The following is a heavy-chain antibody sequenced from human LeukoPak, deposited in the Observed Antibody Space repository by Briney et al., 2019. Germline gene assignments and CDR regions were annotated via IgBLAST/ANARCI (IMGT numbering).Heavy chain of an antibody. CDR3: ARERTLNFWYFDL. CDR2: IYFRGST. J-gene: IGHJ2*01. Sequence: SETLSLTCTVSGDSVSSGSYSWSWIRQPPGKGLEWIGYIYFRGSTNYNPSLKSRVTISVDTSKNQFSLKLRSVTAADTAVYYCARERTLNFWYFDLWGRGTLVTVSS. D-gene: IGHD1-1*01. V-gene: IGHV4-61*01. CDR1: GDSVSSGSYS.